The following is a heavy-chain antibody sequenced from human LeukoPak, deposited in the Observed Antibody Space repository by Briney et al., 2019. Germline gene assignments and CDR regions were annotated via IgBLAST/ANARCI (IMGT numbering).Heavy chain of an antibody. CDR3: AKMGSAGWFDP. Sequence: GGSLRHSCAPSGFTSTVSTMSSVRPDPGKGLECVSAISGSGGSTYYTDSVKGRFTISRDNSKNALYLQMNSLRAEDTAVYYCAKMGSAGWFDPWGQGTLVTVSS. CDR2: ISGSGGST. V-gene: IGHV3-23*01. J-gene: IGHJ5*02. CDR1: GFTSTVST. D-gene: IGHD6-6*01.